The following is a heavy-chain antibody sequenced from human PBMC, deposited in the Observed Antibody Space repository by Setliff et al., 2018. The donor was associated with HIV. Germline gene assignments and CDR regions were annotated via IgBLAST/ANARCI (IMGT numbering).Heavy chain of an antibody. Sequence: SETLSLTCTVSGGSISSGSYYWSWIRQHPGKGLEWIGYIYYSGSTYYNPSLKSRVTISVDTSKNQFSLKLSSVTAADTAVYYCARGLSFYDPGGFDYWGQGTLVTVSS. CDR3: ARGLSFYDPGGFDY. J-gene: IGHJ4*02. V-gene: IGHV4-31*03. CDR2: IYYSGST. D-gene: IGHD3-22*01. CDR1: GGSISSGSYY.